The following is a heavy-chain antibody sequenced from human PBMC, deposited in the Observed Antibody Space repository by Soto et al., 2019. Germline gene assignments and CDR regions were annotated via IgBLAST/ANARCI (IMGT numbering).Heavy chain of an antibody. Sequence: FGATLVHPTETRRLHCTVSGVSLKTPKMGMSWVRQPPGQPLECLAQIFSDDEKSYRRSLTSRLPISKGTSKSHVVLTMTNIDPVDAATYHCARVFTGLDSWGQGNLVTVSS. V-gene: IGHV2-26*01. D-gene: IGHD2-15*01. J-gene: IGHJ5*01. CDR2: IFSDDEK. CDR1: GVSLKTPKMG. CDR3: ARVFTGLDS.